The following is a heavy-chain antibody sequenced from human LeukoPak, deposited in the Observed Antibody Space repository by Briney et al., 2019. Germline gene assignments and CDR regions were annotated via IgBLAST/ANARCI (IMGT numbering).Heavy chain of an antibody. CDR3: AKDKGSYYYYYYYMDV. CDR2: IRYDGSNK. J-gene: IGHJ6*03. CDR1: RFTFSSYG. D-gene: IGHD1-26*01. Sequence: SGGSLRLSCAASRFTFSSYGMHWVRQAPGKGLEWVAFIRYDGSNKYYADSVKGRFTISRDNSKNTLYLQMNSLRAEDTAVYYCAKDKGSYYYYYYYMDVWGKGTTVTVSS. V-gene: IGHV3-30*02.